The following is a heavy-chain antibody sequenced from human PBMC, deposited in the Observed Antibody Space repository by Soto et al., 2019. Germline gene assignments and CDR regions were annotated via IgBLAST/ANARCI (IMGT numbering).Heavy chain of an antibody. CDR3: ARDFERSAIGP. D-gene: IGHD3-9*01. CDR2: IAYSGDT. CDR1: RASLTGSDSF. V-gene: IGHV4-61*08. J-gene: IGHJ5*02. Sequence: SGNPFPPCAVSRASLTGSDSFWFLVRETLGEGLEWIGYIAYSGDTYYNPSLRSRVTISADRSENKFSLTLKSVTAADTAVYFCARDFERSAIGPWGQGTSVTVSS.